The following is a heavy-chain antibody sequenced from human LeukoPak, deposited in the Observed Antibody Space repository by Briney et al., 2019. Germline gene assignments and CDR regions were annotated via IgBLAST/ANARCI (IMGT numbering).Heavy chain of an antibody. CDR3: ARDHYYDSSGPDY. CDR2: IWYDGSNK. V-gene: IGHV3-33*08. CDR1: GFTFSNYA. J-gene: IGHJ4*02. D-gene: IGHD3-22*01. Sequence: YPGGSLRLSCAASGFTFSNYAMSWVRQAPGKGLEWVAVIWYDGSNKYYADSVKGRFTISRDNSKNTLYLQMNSLRAEDTAVYYCARDHYYDSSGPDYWGQGTLVTVSS.